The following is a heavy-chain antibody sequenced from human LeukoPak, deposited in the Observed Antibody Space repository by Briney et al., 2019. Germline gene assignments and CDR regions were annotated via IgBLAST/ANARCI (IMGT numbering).Heavy chain of an antibody. V-gene: IGHV3-33*06. CDR3: AKENQTVVVDY. CDR1: GFTFCSYG. J-gene: IGHJ4*02. Sequence: GGSLRLSCAASGFTFCSYGMLWVRQAPGKGLEWVTVILYDDSNKKYSNSVKARSTTPRDNYKNTLYLQMNSLRPEDTTVYYCAKENQTVVVDYWGQGTLVTVSS. D-gene: IGHD1-14*01. CDR2: ILYDDSNK.